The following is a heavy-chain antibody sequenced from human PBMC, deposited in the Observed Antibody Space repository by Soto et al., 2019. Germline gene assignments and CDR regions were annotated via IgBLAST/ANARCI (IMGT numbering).Heavy chain of an antibody. Sequence: QVQLQESGPGLVKPSETLSLTCTVSGGSVSSGSYYWSWIRQPPGKGLEWIGYIYYSGSTNYNPSLKGRVTISVDTSKNQFSLKLSSVTAADTAVYYCARGARGVRGVIYFDYWGQGTLVTVSS. CDR1: GGSVSSGSYY. D-gene: IGHD3-10*01. V-gene: IGHV4-61*01. J-gene: IGHJ4*02. CDR2: IYYSGST. CDR3: ARGARGVRGVIYFDY.